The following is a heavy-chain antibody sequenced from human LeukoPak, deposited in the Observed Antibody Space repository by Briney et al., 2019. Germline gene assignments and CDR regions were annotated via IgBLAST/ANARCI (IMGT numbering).Heavy chain of an antibody. J-gene: IGHJ1*01. V-gene: IGHV3-11*03. CDR3: ARTVRRCRGGQSDY. CDR1: GLSYSDSY. D-gene: IGHD1-1*01. Sequence: PGGSLRLSCAASGLSYSDSYMTWIRQAPGKGLEWVSYISSSGSYTDYADSVQGRFTVSRDNAKNSLFLHMTSLRAEDTAVYYCARTVRRCRGGQSDYWGQATPVTV. CDR2: ISSSGSYT.